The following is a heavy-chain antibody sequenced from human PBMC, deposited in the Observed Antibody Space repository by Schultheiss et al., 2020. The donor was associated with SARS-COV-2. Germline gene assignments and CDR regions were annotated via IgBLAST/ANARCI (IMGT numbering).Heavy chain of an antibody. J-gene: IGHJ4*02. CDR2: IYTSGST. CDR1: GGSISSYY. V-gene: IGHV4-59*10. D-gene: IGHD6-13*01. Sequence: ETLSLTCAVYGGSISSYYWSWIRQPAGKGLEWIGRIYTSGSTNYNPSLKSRVTISVDTSKNQFSLKLSSVTAADTAVYYCARVPLAGIAAAGNQPFFDYWGQGTLVTVSS. CDR3: ARVPLAGIAAAGNQPFFDY.